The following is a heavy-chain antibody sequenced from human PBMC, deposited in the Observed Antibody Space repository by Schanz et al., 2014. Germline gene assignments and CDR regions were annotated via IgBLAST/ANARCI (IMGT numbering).Heavy chain of an antibody. Sequence: QVQLVQSGAEVKKPGASVRLSCEASGYTFTSYYIHWFRQAPGQGLEWMGLINPSVGNTNYAQKFRGRVTMTRDTSTSTVNMELSSLRSEDTAVYYCARGGFFDSTSFDSWGQGTLVTVSS. D-gene: IGHD2-2*01. J-gene: IGHJ4*02. CDR3: ARGGFFDSTSFDS. V-gene: IGHV1-46*03. CDR1: GYTFTSYY. CDR2: INPSVGNT.